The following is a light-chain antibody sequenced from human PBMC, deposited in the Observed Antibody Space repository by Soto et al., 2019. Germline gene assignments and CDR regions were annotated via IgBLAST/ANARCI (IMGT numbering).Light chain of an antibody. CDR2: AVS. CDR1: NSDVGAYTF. J-gene: IGLJ3*02. Sequence: QSALTQPGSVSGSPGQSVTISCTGTNSDVGAYTFVSWYQQLPGKAPKLIISAVSYRPSGVPDRFSGSKSGNTASLTISGLQTEDEADYYCFSNTASDIWVFGCGTKGTVL. V-gene: IGLV2-11*01. CDR3: FSNTASDIWV.